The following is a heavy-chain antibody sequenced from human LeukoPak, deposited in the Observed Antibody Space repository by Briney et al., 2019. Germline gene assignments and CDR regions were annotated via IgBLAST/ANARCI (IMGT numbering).Heavy chain of an antibody. J-gene: IGHJ4*02. CDR2: IKKDGSKI. Sequence: GGSLRLSCAASGFTLSNHWMTWVRQAPGKGLEWVANIKKDGSKIYYADSVRGRFTIYRDNAENSLYLQMTSLRAEDTAVYYCARDGTSFDYWGQGTLVTVSS. CDR1: GFTLSNHW. V-gene: IGHV3-7*01. D-gene: IGHD6-13*01. CDR3: ARDGTSFDY.